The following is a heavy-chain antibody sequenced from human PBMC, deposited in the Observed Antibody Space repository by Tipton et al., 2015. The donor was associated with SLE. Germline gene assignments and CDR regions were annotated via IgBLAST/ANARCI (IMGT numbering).Heavy chain of an antibody. D-gene: IGHD7-27*01. Sequence: SLRLSCAASGFTFRSYALSWVRQVPGKGLEWVSTITGSGGSTYYADSMQGRFTISRDNSKNTLFLQMNSLRAEDTAVYYCAKGGTGKFDYWGQGTLVTVSS. CDR3: AKGGTGKFDY. CDR1: GFTFRSYA. CDR2: ITGSGGST. J-gene: IGHJ4*02. V-gene: IGHV3-23*01.